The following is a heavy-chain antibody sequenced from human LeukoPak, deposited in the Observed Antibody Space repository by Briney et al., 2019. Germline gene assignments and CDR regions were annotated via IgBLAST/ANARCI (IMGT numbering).Heavy chain of an antibody. V-gene: IGHV3-30-3*01. Sequence: GGSLRLSCAASGFTFSSYAMHWVRQAPGKGLEWVATISYDGSDKYYADSVKGRFTISRDNSKNTLNLQMNSLRVEDTAVYYCAREYRGWYFDHWGQGTLVTVSS. CDR1: GFTFSSYA. D-gene: IGHD1-1*01. CDR3: AREYRGWYFDH. J-gene: IGHJ4*02. CDR2: ISYDGSDK.